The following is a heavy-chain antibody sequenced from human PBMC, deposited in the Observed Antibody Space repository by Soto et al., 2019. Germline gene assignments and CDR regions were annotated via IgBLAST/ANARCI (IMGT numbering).Heavy chain of an antibody. CDR3: ASEDCRNTNCLKGFDY. CDR2: INPKSGGP. J-gene: IGHJ4*02. Sequence: ASVEVSCKTSGYTFTDYYMHWVRQAPGQGFEWVGGINPKSGGPKYVPKFQGRVTVTRDTSTSTAYMELNRLTSDDTAVYYCASEDCRNTNCLKGFDYWGQGTLVTVSS. CDR1: GYTFTDYY. V-gene: IGHV1-2*02. D-gene: IGHD2-15*01.